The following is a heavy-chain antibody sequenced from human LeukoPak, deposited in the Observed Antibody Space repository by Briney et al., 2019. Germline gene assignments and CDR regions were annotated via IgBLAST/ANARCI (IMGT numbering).Heavy chain of an antibody. CDR2: ISSSSSYI. Sequence: GGSLRLSCAASGFTFSSYSMNWVRQAPGKGLEWVSSISSSSSYIYYADSVKGRFTISRDNAKNSLYLQMNSLRAEDTAVYYCAKSPAAPDYGDYVHFDYWGQGTLVTVSS. D-gene: IGHD4-17*01. J-gene: IGHJ4*02. V-gene: IGHV3-21*04. CDR1: GFTFSSYS. CDR3: AKSPAAPDYGDYVHFDY.